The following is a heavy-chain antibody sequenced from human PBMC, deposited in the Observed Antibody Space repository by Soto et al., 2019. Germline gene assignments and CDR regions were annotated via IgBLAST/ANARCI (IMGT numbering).Heavy chain of an antibody. CDR1: GYTFTSYD. J-gene: IGHJ4*02. CDR2: MNPNSGNT. CDR3: ARDPPPPDY. V-gene: IGHV1-8*01. Sequence: GASVKVSCKASGYTFTSYDINWVRQATGQGLEWMGYMNPNSGNTGYAQEFQGRVTMTWNTSISTAYMELTSLKSEDTAVYYCARDPPPPDYWGQGTLVTVSS.